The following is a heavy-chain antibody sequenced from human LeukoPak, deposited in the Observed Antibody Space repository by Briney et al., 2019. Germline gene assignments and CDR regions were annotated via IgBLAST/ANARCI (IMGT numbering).Heavy chain of an antibody. D-gene: IGHD3-22*01. V-gene: IGHV3-33*01. CDR3: ARDDVYDSSGLDY. CDR2: IWYDGSNK. J-gene: IGHJ4*02. CDR1: GFTFSSYG. Sequence: LRLSCAASGFTFSSYGMHWVRQAPGKGLEWVAVIWYDGSNKYYADSVKGRFTISRDNSKNTLYLQMNSLRAEDTAVYYCARDDVYDSSGLDYWGQGTLVTVSS.